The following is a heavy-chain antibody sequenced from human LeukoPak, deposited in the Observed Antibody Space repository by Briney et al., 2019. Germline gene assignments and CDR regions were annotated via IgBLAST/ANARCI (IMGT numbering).Heavy chain of an antibody. V-gene: IGHV3-23*01. CDR3: ANRNYYGSGSYED. CDR1: GFAFNTYS. CDR2: IGDDGTTT. J-gene: IGHJ4*02. Sequence: GGSLRLSCAASGFAFNTYSMSWVRQAPGKRLEWVSVIGDDGTTTFYADSVKGRFTISRDSSKNMVYLQMNGLRVDDTAVYYCANRNYYGSGSYEDWGQGTLVTVSS. D-gene: IGHD3-10*01.